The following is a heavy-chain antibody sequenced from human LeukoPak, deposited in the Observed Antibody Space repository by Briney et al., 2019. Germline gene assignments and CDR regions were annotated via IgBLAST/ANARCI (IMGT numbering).Heavy chain of an antibody. Sequence: GASVEDSCKASGYTFTTYGISWVRQAPGQGPEWMGWISVYNGNTKYAQRFQGRVTMTTDTSTSTAYMELRSLTSDDTAVYYCARDRVAARPGWFDPWGQGSLVTVSS. D-gene: IGHD6-6*01. CDR2: ISVYNGNT. CDR1: GYTFTTYG. J-gene: IGHJ5*02. V-gene: IGHV1-18*01. CDR3: ARDRVAARPGWFDP.